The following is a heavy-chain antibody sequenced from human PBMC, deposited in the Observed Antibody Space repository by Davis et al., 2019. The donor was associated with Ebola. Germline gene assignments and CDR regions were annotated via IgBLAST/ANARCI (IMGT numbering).Heavy chain of an antibody. CDR3: VKDFGYGMDV. D-gene: IGHD3-3*01. V-gene: IGHV3-21*04. CDR1: GFTFSSNS. J-gene: IGHJ6*02. CDR2: ISSSSNYI. Sequence: GESLKISCAASGFTFSSNSMNWVRQAPGKGLEWVSFISSSSNYIYYADSVKGRFTVSRDNSRNIVHMQLNSLRAEDTAVYYCVKDFGYGMDVWGQGTTVTVSS.